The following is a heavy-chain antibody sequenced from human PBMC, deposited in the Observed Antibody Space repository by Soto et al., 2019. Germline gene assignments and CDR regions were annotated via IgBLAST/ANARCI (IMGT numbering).Heavy chain of an antibody. D-gene: IGHD6-19*01. CDR2: IYWDDDK. CDR1: GFSLSTSGVG. J-gene: IGHJ3*02. Sequence: QITLKESGPTLVKPTQTLTLTCTFSGFSLSTSGVGVGWIRQPPGKALEWLALIYWDDDKRYSPSLKSRLTNNQDTPQNPVVLTMTNMDPVDTGTYYCAHRRHQGGSGWYFWAFDTFDIWGQGTMVTVSS. V-gene: IGHV2-5*02. CDR3: AHRRHQGGSGWYFWAFDTFDI.